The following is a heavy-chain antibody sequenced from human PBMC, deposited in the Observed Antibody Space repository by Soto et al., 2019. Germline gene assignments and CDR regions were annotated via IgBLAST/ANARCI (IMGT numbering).Heavy chain of an antibody. V-gene: IGHV3-72*01. CDR3: TVWGSGNDFGAA. Sequence: EVRLVESGGGLVQPGGSLILSCAASGFTFRDHYMDWVRQAPGKGLAWVGRSKNKADSYTTEYAPSGKGRFTISSDGSKNSMFLQMNSLNTEATAVYYCTVWGSGNDFGAAWGQGILVTASS. CDR1: GFTFRDHY. D-gene: IGHD3-10*01. CDR2: SKNKADSYTT. J-gene: IGHJ4*02.